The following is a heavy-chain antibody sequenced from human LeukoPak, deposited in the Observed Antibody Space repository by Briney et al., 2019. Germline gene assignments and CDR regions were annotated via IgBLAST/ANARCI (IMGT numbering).Heavy chain of an antibody. CDR1: GFRFSSYA. D-gene: IGHD2-15*01. Sequence: AGGSLRLSCAASGFRFSSYAMSWVRQAPGKGLEWVSAISGSGVRTYYADSVKGRFTISRDNSKNTLYLQMNSLRAEDTAVYYCAKEVGADIVDPDYYFDYWGQGTLVTVSS. CDR3: AKEVGADIVDPDYYFDY. V-gene: IGHV3-23*01. CDR2: ISGSGVRT. J-gene: IGHJ4*02.